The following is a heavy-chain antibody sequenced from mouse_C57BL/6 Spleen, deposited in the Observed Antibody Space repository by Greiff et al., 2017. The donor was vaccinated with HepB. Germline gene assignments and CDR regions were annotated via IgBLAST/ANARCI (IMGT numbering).Heavy chain of an antibody. CDR1: GYTFTSYW. CDR3: ARGAY. J-gene: IGHJ3*01. CDR2: IDPSDSET. V-gene: IGHV1-52*01. Sequence: QVQLQQPGAELVRPGSSVKLSCKASGYTFTSYWMHWVKQRPIQGLEWIGNIDPSDSETNYNQKFKDKATLTVNKYSSTAYMQHSSLTSEDTAVYYCARGAYWGKETLVTVSA.